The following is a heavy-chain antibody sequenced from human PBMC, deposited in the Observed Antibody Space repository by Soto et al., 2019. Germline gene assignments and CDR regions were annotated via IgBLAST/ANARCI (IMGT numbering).Heavy chain of an antibody. V-gene: IGHV3-48*01. D-gene: IGHD6-19*01. CDR1: GFTFSSYS. J-gene: IGHJ3*02. CDR3: ARDYSSGWYGAFDI. CDR2: ISSSSSII. Sequence: PGGSLRLSCAASGFTFSSYSMNWVRQAPGKGLEWVSYISSSSSIIYYADSVKGRFTISRDNAKNSLYLQMNSLRGEDTAVYYCARDYSSGWYGAFDIWGQGTMVTVSS.